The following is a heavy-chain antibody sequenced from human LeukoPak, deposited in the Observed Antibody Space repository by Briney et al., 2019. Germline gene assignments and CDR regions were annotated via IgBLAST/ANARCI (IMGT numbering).Heavy chain of an antibody. CDR3: ARDPLSYYYDSSGFDAFDI. J-gene: IGHJ3*02. Sequence: GGSLRLSCVASGFIFSDSSEYAMHWVRQAPGKGLEWVSVVSYSGSHKYYADSVKGRFTISRDNSKNTLYLQMNSLRAEDTAVYYCARDPLSYYYDSSGFDAFDIWGQGTTVTVSS. CDR2: VSYSGSHK. V-gene: IGHV3-30*14. CDR1: GFIFSDSSEYA. D-gene: IGHD3-22*01.